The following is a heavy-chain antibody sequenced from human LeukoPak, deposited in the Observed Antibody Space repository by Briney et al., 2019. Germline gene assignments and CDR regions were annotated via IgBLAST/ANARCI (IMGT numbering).Heavy chain of an antibody. Sequence: GASVKVSCKASGYTFTSYGISWVRQATGQGLEWMGWISAYNGNTNYAQKLQRRVTMTTDTSTSTAYMDLRSLRSDDTAVYYCARKYSVGAFDYWGQGTLVTVSS. J-gene: IGHJ4*02. CDR3: ARKYSVGAFDY. CDR1: GYTFTSYG. D-gene: IGHD1-26*01. V-gene: IGHV1-18*01. CDR2: ISAYNGNT.